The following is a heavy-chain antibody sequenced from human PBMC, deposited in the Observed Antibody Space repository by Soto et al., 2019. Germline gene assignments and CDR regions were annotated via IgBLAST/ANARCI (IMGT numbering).Heavy chain of an antibody. CDR1: GGSISSANYY. CDR2: INYRGST. D-gene: IGHD6-19*01. J-gene: IGHJ6*02. CDR3: ARVSVVGRIDYYYGMDV. V-gene: IGHV4-31*03. Sequence: KTSETLSLTCTVSGGSISSANYYWNWIRQHPGKGLEWIGYINYRGSTHYNPSLKSRVTISVDTSKNQFSLKLTSVTAADTAEYYCARVSVVGRIDYYYGMDVWGQGTTVTVSS.